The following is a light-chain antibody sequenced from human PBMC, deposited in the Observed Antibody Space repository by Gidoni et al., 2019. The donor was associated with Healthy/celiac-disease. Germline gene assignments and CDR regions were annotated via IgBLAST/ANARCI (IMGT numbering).Light chain of an antibody. J-gene: IGKJ5*01. CDR3: HQSSSLPIT. CDR1: QSIGSS. CDR2: YAS. Sequence: DIFLTQSPYFQSVTPKAQVTITCRASQSIGSSLHWYQPKPDQSPKLLIKYASQSFSGVHSRFSGSGSGTDFTLTINSLEAEDAATYYCHQSSSLPITFGQXTRLEIK. V-gene: IGKV6-21*01.